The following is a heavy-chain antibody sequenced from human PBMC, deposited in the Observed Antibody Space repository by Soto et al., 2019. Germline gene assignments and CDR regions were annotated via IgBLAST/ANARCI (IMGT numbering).Heavy chain of an antibody. D-gene: IGHD3-10*01. CDR1: GNTFTSYD. CDR3: ARVRASGSYYLLDY. V-gene: IGHV1-8*01. Sequence: QVQLVQSGAEVKKPGASVKVSCKASGNTFTSYDINWVRQATGHGLEWMGWINPNSGNIGYAQKFQGRVTMTRDTAIRTAYMGVSRLRSDDTAVYYCARVRASGSYYLLDYWGQGTLVTVSS. CDR2: INPNSGNI. J-gene: IGHJ4*02.